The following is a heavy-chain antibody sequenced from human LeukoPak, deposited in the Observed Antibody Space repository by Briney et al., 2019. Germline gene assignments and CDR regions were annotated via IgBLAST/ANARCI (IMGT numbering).Heavy chain of an antibody. CDR3: ARSGIAAAGYYDY. V-gene: IGHV4-34*01. D-gene: IGHD6-13*01. J-gene: IGHJ4*02. Sequence: PSETLSLTCAVYGGSFSGYYWSWIRQPPGKGLEWIGSIYYSGSTYYNPSLKSRVTISVDTSKNQFSLKLSSVTAADTAVYYCARSGIAAAGYYDYWGQGTLVTVSS. CDR2: IYYSGST. CDR1: GGSFSGYY.